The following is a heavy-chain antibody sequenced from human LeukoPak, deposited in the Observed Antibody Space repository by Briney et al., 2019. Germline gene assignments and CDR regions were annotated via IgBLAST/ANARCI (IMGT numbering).Heavy chain of an antibody. J-gene: IGHJ4*02. CDR1: GFTLSSNN. D-gene: IGHD2-15*01. CDR2: ISNNGGYT. CDR3: AKQLGYCSDGSCYFPY. Sequence: GGSLRLSCAASGFTLSSNNMNWVRQAPGKGLEWVSAISNNGGYTYYADSVQGRFTISRDNSKSTLCLQMNSLRAEDTAVYYCAKQLGYCSDGSCYFPYWGQGTLVTVSS. V-gene: IGHV3-23*01.